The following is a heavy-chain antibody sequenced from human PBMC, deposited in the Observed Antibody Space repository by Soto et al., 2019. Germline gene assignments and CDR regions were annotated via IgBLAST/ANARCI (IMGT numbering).Heavy chain of an antibody. V-gene: IGHV3-30-3*01. D-gene: IGHD2-15*01. CDR3: ARVSALRAFDP. Sequence: QVQLVESGGGVVQPGRSLRLSCAASGFIFSSYALHWVRQAPGKGLEWVALISYDGSNKYYADSVKGRFTISRDKSKNTLYLQMNSLRAEDTAVYYCARVSALRAFDPWGQGTLVTVSS. CDR1: GFIFSSYA. J-gene: IGHJ5*02. CDR2: ISYDGSNK.